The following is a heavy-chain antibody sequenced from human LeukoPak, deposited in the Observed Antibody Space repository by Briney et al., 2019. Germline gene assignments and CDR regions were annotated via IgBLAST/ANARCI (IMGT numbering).Heavy chain of an antibody. J-gene: IGHJ6*03. CDR2: MNPNSGNT. CDR3: ARGPSYYYDSSGYHRPYYYYYMDV. V-gene: IGHV1-8*01. D-gene: IGHD3-22*01. CDR1: GYTFTSYD. Sequence: GASVKVSCKASGYTFTSYDINWVRQATGQGLEWMGWMNPNSGNTGYAQKFQGRVTMTRDTSISTAYMELSSLRSEDTAVYYCARGPSYYYDSSGYHRPYYYYYMDVWGKGTTVTVSS.